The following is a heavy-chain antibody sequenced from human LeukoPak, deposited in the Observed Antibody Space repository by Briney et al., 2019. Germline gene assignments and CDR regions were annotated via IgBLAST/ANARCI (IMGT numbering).Heavy chain of an antibody. CDR2: ISAYNGNT. V-gene: IGHV1-18*04. J-gene: IGHJ5*02. CDR3: ALIAAAGYFDP. D-gene: IGHD6-13*01. Sequence: ASVKVSCTASGYTFTSYGISWVRQAPGQGLEWMGWISAYNGNTNYAQKLQGRVTMTTDTSTSTAYVELRSLRSDDTAVYYCALIAAAGYFDPWGQGTLVTVSS. CDR1: GYTFTSYG.